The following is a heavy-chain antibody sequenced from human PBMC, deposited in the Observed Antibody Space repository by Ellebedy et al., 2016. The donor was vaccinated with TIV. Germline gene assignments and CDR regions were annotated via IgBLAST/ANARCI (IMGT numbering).Heavy chain of an antibody. J-gene: IGHJ4*02. V-gene: IGHV3-30*03. D-gene: IGHD2-2*01. CDR3: ARDLTQYASGAGLSDS. CDR1: GLPFSSSG. Sequence: GESLKISCVASGLPFSSSGMHWVRQAPGKGLEWVAIVSFDIDKKFYTDSVKGRFTISRDNSKNTLYLDMNSLGVDDTAVYYCARDLTQYASGAGLSDSWGQGTLVTVSS. CDR2: VSFDIDKK.